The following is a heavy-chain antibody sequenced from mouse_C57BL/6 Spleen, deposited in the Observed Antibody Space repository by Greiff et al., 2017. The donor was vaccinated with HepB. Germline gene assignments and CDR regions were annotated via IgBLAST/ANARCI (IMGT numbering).Heavy chain of an antibody. J-gene: IGHJ1*03. Sequence: VKLQESGPELVKPGASVKISCKASGYAFSSSWMNWVKQRPGKGLEWIGRIYPGDGETNYNGKFKGKATLTADKSSSTAYMQLSSLTSEDSAVYFCARRGITTVVDWYFDVWGTGTTVTVSS. V-gene: IGHV1-82*01. D-gene: IGHD1-1*01. CDR1: GYAFSSSW. CDR3: ARRGITTVVDWYFDV. CDR2: IYPGDGET.